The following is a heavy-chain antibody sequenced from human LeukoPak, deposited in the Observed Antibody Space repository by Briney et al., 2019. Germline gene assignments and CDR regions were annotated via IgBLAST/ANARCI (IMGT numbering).Heavy chain of an antibody. CDR2: IYYSGST. D-gene: IGHD3-10*01. J-gene: IGHJ4*02. CDR3: AVSAGDYFDY. CDR1: GGSISSNNYY. V-gene: IGHV4-39*01. Sequence: SETLSLTCTVSGGSISSNNYYWGWIRQPPGKGLEWIGTIYYSGSTYYNPSLKSRVTISVDTSKNQFSLKLSSLTAADTAVYYCAVSAGDYFDYWGQGTLVTVSS.